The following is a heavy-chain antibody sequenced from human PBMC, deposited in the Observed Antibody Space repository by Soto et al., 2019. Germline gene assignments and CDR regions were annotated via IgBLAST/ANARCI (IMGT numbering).Heavy chain of an antibody. D-gene: IGHD2-2*01. J-gene: IGHJ4*02. V-gene: IGHV1-18*01. CDR2: ISAYNGNT. CDR1: GYTFTSYG. CDR3: AKAMYWGHCSSTSCPYFDY. Sequence: ASVKVSCKASGYTFTSYGISWVRQAPGQGLEWMGWISAYNGNTKYAQKLQGRVTITTDTSTSTAYMELRSLRSDDTAGYYGAKAMYWGHCSSTSCPYFDYWVQGPRVTVSS.